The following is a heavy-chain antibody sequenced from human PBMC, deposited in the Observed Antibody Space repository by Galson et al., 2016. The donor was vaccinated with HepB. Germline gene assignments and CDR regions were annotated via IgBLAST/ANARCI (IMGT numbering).Heavy chain of an antibody. V-gene: IGHV3-23*01. D-gene: IGHD3-22*01. CDR1: GFTFSNSA. J-gene: IGHJ6*02. Sequence: SLRLSCAASGFTFSNSAMSRVRQAPGKGLEWVSAISRSGGTTYSADSVKGRFTISRDNSKNTLYLQLNSLRAEDTAVYYCSSLEYYDSSGYSYPFYYYGMDVWGQGTTVTVSS. CDR3: SSLEYYDSSGYSYPFYYYGMDV. CDR2: ISRSGGTT.